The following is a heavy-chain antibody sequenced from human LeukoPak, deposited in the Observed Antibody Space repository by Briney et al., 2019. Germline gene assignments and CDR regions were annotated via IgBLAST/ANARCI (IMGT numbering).Heavy chain of an antibody. Sequence: ASVKVSCKASGYTFTSSYIHWVRQAPGQGLEWMGIINPSGGSTSYAQKFQGRVIMTRDTSTSTVYMEISSLRSEDTAVYYCARRDGEMATIDWFDPWGQGTLVTVSS. D-gene: IGHD5-24*01. CDR3: ARRDGEMATIDWFDP. J-gene: IGHJ5*02. CDR1: GYTFTSSY. V-gene: IGHV1-46*01. CDR2: INPSGGST.